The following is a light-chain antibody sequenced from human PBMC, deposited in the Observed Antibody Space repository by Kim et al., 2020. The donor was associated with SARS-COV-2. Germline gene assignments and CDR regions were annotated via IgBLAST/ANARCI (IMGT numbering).Light chain of an antibody. Sequence: EIVLTQSPGTLSLSPGERATLSYRASQSVSSSYLAWYQQKPGQAPRLLIYGASNRATGIPDRFSGSGSGTDFTLTISRLEPEDFAVYYCHHYGSSPRTFGQGTKVDIK. V-gene: IGKV3-20*01. CDR1: QSVSSSY. CDR3: HHYGSSPRT. J-gene: IGKJ1*01. CDR2: GAS.